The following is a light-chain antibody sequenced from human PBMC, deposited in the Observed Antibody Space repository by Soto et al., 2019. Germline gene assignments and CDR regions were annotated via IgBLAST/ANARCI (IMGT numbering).Light chain of an antibody. J-gene: IGLJ1*01. V-gene: IGLV2-11*01. CDR2: DVN. CDR3: CSYSSSYTDV. CDR1: SSDVGGYNY. Sequence: QSALTQPRSVSGSPGQSVTISCTGTSSDVGGYNYVSWYQNHPGKAPKVMIYDVNKRPSGVPDRFSGSKSGNTASLTISGLQAEDEADYYCCSYSSSYTDVFGTGTKVTVL.